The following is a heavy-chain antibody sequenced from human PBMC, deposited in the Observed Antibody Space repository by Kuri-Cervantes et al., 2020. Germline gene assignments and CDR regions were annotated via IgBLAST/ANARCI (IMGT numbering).Heavy chain of an antibody. D-gene: IGHD1-7*01. CDR3: ARDMGLELGYYYYYYYMDV. Sequence: GGSLRLSCAASGFTFSSYWMSWVRQAPGKGLEWVANIKQDGSEKYYVDSVKGRFTISRDNAKNSLYLQMNSLRAEDTAVYYCARDMGLELGYYYYYYYMDVWGKGTTVTVSS. V-gene: IGHV3-7*01. CDR2: IKQDGSEK. CDR1: GFTFSSYW. J-gene: IGHJ6*03.